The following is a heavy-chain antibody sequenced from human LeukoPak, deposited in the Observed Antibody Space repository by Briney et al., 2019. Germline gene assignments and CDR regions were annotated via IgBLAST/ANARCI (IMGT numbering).Heavy chain of an antibody. V-gene: IGHV4-39*01. Sequence: SESLSLTCTVSGGSLSSSSYYWGWIRQPPGKGLEWIGSIYYSGSTHYNPSPKSRVTISVDTSKNRFSLKLSSVTAAYTAVYHCVGYCSGGSCYNYYYYGMDVWGQGTTVTVSS. CDR2: IYYSGST. CDR3: VGYCSGGSCYNYYYYGMDV. CDR1: GGSLSSSSYY. D-gene: IGHD2-15*01. J-gene: IGHJ6*02.